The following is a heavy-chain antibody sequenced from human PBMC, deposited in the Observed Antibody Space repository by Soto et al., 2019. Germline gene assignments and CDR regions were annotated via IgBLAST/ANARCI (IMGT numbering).Heavy chain of an antibody. V-gene: IGHV4-59*08. D-gene: IGHD5-18*01. Sequence: TLSLTCIVSGGSISNYYWSWIRQPPGKGLEWIGYIYYSGSTNYNPSLTSRVTISVDTSKNQFSLKLSSVTAADTAVYYCARHRYRHGVYYFAYWGQGTLVTVSS. CDR1: GGSISNYY. J-gene: IGHJ4*02. CDR3: ARHRYRHGVYYFAY. CDR2: IYYSGST.